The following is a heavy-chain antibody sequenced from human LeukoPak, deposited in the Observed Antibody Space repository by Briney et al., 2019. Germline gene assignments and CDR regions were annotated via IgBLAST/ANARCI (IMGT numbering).Heavy chain of an antibody. CDR2: ISPYNYNT. D-gene: IGHD3-16*01. J-gene: IGHJ4*02. CDR1: GDNYLNYG. Sequence: GASVKVSCKPSGDNYLNYGISWVRQAPGQGLEWMGWISPYNYNTNYAQKFQGRVTITTDTATNTAYMDLTSLTSDDTAVYYCARDPLGLGIDYWGQGTLVTVSS. CDR3: ARDPLGLGIDY. V-gene: IGHV1-18*01.